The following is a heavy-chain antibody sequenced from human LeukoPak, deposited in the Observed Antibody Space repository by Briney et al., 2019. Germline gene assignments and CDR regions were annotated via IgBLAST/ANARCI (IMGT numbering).Heavy chain of an antibody. V-gene: IGHV3-21*01. J-gene: IGHJ4*02. Sequence: GGSLRLSCTASGFTFGDYAMSWFRQAPGKGLEWVSSISSSSSYIYYADSVKGRFTISRDNAKNSLYLQMNSLRAEDTAVYYCARVRRRVVVVANYYFDYWGQGTLVTVSS. CDR2: ISSSSSYI. D-gene: IGHD2-15*01. CDR1: GFTFGDYA. CDR3: ARVRRRVVVVANYYFDY.